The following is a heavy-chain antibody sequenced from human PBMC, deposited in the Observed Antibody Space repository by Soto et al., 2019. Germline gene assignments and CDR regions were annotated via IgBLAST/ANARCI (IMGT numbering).Heavy chain of an antibody. D-gene: IGHD3-16*01. J-gene: IGHJ4*02. V-gene: IGHV3-74*01. CDR3: VKSLFGGADRGAY. Sequence: EVQLVESGGGLVQPGGSLRLSCAASGFTFSSYWMHWVRQAPGKGLAWVSHINSDGSTTDYADSVKGRFTISRDNAKNTLYLQMNSLRAEDTAVYHCVKSLFGGADRGAYWGQGTLVTVSS. CDR1: GFTFSSYW. CDR2: INSDGSTT.